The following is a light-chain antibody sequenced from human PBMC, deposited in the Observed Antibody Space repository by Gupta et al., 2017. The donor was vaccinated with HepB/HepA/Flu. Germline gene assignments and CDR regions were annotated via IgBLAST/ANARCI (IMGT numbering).Light chain of an antibody. CDR3: QQSVNTPWT. V-gene: IGKV1-39*01. CDR2: ASS. CDR1: QSVFSH. J-gene: IGKJ1*01. Sequence: DIQMTQSPSSLSAYVGDRITITCRASQSVFSHLNWYQQKPGKAPKLLMYASSTLQSGGPSRFSGSGSGTEFTLTVSRLRPEDFAVYYCQQSVNTPWTFGQGTRVEIK.